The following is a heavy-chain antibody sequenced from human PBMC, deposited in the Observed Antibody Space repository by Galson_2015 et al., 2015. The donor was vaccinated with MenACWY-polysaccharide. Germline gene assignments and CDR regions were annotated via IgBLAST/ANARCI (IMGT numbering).Heavy chain of an antibody. J-gene: IGHJ3*02. Sequence: CAFSGDSISNHHVAWNWIRQSPSRGLEWLGRTYRGSNQYAASMRGRIAIDSDTSTNQFSLQLSSVTPEDTGLYYCARGAYSSFDIWGQGTMVTVSS. CDR2: TYRGSN. CDR1: GDSISNHHVA. V-gene: IGHV6-1*01. CDR3: ARGAYSSFDI. D-gene: IGHD2-15*01.